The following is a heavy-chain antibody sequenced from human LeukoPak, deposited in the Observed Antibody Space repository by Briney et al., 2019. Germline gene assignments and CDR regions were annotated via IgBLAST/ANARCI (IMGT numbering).Heavy chain of an antibody. CDR2: IDPSGGST. Sequence: GASVKVSCKASGYTFTSYYMHWVRQAPGQGLEWMGIIDPSGGSTSYAQKFQGRVTMTRDTSTSTVYMELSSLRSEDTAVYYCARATMTLVEDYWGQGTLVTVSS. CDR3: ARATMTLVEDY. J-gene: IGHJ4*02. CDR1: GYTFTSYY. V-gene: IGHV1-46*01. D-gene: IGHD3-22*01.